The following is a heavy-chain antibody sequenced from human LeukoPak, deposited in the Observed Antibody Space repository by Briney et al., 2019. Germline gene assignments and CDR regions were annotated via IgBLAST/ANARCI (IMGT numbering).Heavy chain of an antibody. CDR3: ARENKGYCSGGSCYSFAFDI. CDR2: INSDGSST. CDR1: GFTFSNHW. J-gene: IGHJ3*02. Sequence: QTGGSLRLSCAASGFTFSNHWMHWVRHAPGKGLVWVSRINSDGSSTSYADSVKGRFTISRDNAKNSLYLQMNSLRAEDTAVYYCARENKGYCSGGSCYSFAFDIWGQGTMVTVSS. D-gene: IGHD2-15*01. V-gene: IGHV3-74*01.